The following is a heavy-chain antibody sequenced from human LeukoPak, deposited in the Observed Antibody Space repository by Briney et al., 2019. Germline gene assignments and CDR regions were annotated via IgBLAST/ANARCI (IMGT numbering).Heavy chain of an antibody. CDR1: GGSFSGYY. Sequence: RSETLSLTCAVSGGSFSGYYWTWIRQPPGKGLEWIGEINHSGSANYSPSLSSRVTISLDMSENQFSLKLTSVTAADAAVYYCARGQGTVTTHWGQGTLVTVSS. J-gene: IGHJ4*02. CDR3: ARGQGTVTTH. CDR2: INHSGSA. D-gene: IGHD4-17*01. V-gene: IGHV4-34*01.